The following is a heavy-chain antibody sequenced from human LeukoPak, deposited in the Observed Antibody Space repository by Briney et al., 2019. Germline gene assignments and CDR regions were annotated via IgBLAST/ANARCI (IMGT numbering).Heavy chain of an antibody. CDR3: ARLHVVVVAATLTYYYYYGMDV. Sequence: PSETLSLTCVVYGGSFSGYYWSWIRQPPGKGLEWIGEINHSGSTNYNPSLKSRVTISVDTSKNQFSLKLSSVTAADTAVYYCARLHVVVVAATLTYYYYYGMDVWGQGTTVTVSS. V-gene: IGHV4-34*01. CDR2: INHSGST. CDR1: GGSFSGYY. D-gene: IGHD2-15*01. J-gene: IGHJ6*02.